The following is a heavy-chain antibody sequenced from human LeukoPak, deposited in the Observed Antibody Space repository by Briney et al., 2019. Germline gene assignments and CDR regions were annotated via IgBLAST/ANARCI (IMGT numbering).Heavy chain of an antibody. CDR1: GGSFSGYY. V-gene: IGHV4-34*01. CDR2: INHSGST. CDR3: ARGRLSIAARGLFDY. J-gene: IGHJ4*02. D-gene: IGHD6-6*01. Sequence: PSETLSLTCAVYGGSFSGYYWSWIRQPPGKGLEWIGEINHSGSTNYNPSLKSRVTISVDTSKNQFSLKLSSVTAADTAVYYCARGRLSIAARGLFDYWGQGTLVTVSS.